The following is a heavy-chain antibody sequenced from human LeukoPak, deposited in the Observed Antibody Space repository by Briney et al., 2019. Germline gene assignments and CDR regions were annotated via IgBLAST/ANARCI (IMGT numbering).Heavy chain of an antibody. CDR3: AKDRGDYGGNSGAFDI. CDR2: ISSSSSYI. J-gene: IGHJ3*02. CDR1: GFTFSSYS. Sequence: PGGSLRLSCAASGFTFSSYSMNWVRQAPGKGLEWVSSISSSSSYIYYADSVKGRFTISRDNSKNTLYLQMNSLRAEDTAVYYCAKDRGDYGGNSGAFDIWGQGTMVTVSS. D-gene: IGHD4-23*01. V-gene: IGHV3-21*01.